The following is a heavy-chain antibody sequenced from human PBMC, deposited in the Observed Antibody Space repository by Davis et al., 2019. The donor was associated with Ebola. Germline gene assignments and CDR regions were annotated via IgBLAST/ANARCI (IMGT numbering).Heavy chain of an antibody. Sequence: GGSLRLSCAASGFTFSSYAMHWVRQAPGKGLEWVAVISYDGSNKYYADSVKGRFTISRDNSKNTLYLQMNSLRAEDTAVYYCAKVEMATSGYWGQGTLVTVSS. CDR3: AKVEMATSGY. CDR2: ISYDGSNK. D-gene: IGHD5-24*01. V-gene: IGHV3-30*04. CDR1: GFTFSSYA. J-gene: IGHJ4*02.